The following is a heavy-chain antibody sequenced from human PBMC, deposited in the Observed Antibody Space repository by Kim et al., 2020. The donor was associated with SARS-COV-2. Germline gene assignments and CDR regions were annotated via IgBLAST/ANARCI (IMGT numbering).Heavy chain of an antibody. V-gene: IGHV3-15*01. D-gene: IGHD2-21*02. CDR1: GFTFSNAW. J-gene: IGHJ1*01. Sequence: GGSLRLSCAASGFTFSNAWMSWVRQAPGKGLEWVGRIKSKTDGGTTDYAAPVKGRFTISRDDSKNTLYLQMNSLKTEDTAVYYCTTDSRPVGCGGDCHTLPTNKQDNLEYFQHWGQGTLVTVSS. CDR2: IKSKTDGGTT. CDR3: TTDSRPVGCGGDCHTLPTNKQDNLEYFQH.